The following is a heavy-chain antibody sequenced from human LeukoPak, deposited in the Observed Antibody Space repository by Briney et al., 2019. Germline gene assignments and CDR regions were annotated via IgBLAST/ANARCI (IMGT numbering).Heavy chain of an antibody. D-gene: IGHD2-15*01. V-gene: IGHV1-46*01. J-gene: IGHJ5*02. CDR1: GYTFTSYY. CDR2: INPSGGST. Sequence: ASVKVSCKASGYTFTSYYMHWVRQAPGQGLEWMGIINPSGGSTSYAQKFQDRVTMTRDTSTSTVYMELSSLRSEDTAVYYCAREGCSGGSCYRNWFDPWGQGTLVTVSS. CDR3: AREGCSGGSCYRNWFDP.